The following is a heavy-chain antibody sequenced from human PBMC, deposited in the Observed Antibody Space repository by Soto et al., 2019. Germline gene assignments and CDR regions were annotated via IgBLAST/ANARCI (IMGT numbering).Heavy chain of an antibody. V-gene: IGHV1-58*01. J-gene: IGHJ4*02. CDR2: IVIGSGNT. CDR1: GFNFTTFA. CDR3: AASYTSSSVSDF. D-gene: IGHD6-6*01. Sequence: QMQLVQSGPEVKKPGTSVKVSCKASGFNFTTFAVQRVRQARGQRLAWMGWIVIGSGNTSFAQKFQERVSITRDMSTTTAYMEMSSLASEDTAVYYGAASYTSSSVSDFWGQGTLVTVSS.